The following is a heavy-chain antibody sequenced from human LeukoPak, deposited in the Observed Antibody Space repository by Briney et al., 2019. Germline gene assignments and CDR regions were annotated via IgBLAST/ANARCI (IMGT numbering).Heavy chain of an antibody. D-gene: IGHD3-16*02. CDR1: GGSISSYY. J-gene: IGHJ4*02. V-gene: IGHV4-59*01. CDR3: TRVSIHGYSDY. Sequence: SETLSLTCTVSGGSISSYYWSWMRQPPGKGLEWIGYIFYSGSTKYNPSLKSRVSISVDMSRSQFSLKLNSVTAADTAMYYCTRVSIHGYSDYWGQGTPVTVSS. CDR2: IFYSGST.